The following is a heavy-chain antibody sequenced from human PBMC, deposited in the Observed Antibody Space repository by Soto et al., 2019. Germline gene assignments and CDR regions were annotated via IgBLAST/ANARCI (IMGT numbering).Heavy chain of an antibody. V-gene: IGHV3-23*01. CDR1: GFTISSNA. D-gene: IGHD1-1*01. Sequence: GGSLRLSCAASGFTISSNAMYWVRQAPGKGLEWVSGISDRGDTTHYADSVKGRFTISRDTSKNTLYLQLNALRADDTAVYYCAKDKPGTTSFDYWGQGTLVTVSS. CDR3: AKDKPGTTSFDY. CDR2: ISDRGDTT. J-gene: IGHJ4*02.